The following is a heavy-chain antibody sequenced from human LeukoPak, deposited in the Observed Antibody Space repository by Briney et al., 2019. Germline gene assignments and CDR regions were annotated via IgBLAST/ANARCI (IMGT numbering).Heavy chain of an antibody. CDR1: GGSISSYY. CDR2: IYTSGST. Sequence: SETLSLTCTVSGGSISSYYWSWIRQPAGKGLEWIGRIYTSGSTNYNPSLKSRVTMSVDTSKNQFSLKLSSVTAADTAVCYCARDPPVGNWFDPWGQGTLVTVSS. D-gene: IGHD4-23*01. J-gene: IGHJ5*02. CDR3: ARDPPVGNWFDP. V-gene: IGHV4-4*07.